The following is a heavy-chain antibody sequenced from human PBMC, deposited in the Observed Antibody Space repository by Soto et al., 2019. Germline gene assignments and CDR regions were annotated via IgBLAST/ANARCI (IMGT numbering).Heavy chain of an antibody. D-gene: IGHD3-16*01. CDR2: ISGSGGST. CDR3: AKALGIMITFGGAADY. Sequence: GGSLRLSCAASRFTFSSYAMSWVRQAPGKGLEWVSAISGSGGSTYYADSVKGRFTISRDNSKNTLYLQMNSLRAEDTAVYYCAKALGIMITFGGAADYWGQGTLVTVYS. V-gene: IGHV3-23*01. J-gene: IGHJ4*02. CDR1: RFTFSSYA.